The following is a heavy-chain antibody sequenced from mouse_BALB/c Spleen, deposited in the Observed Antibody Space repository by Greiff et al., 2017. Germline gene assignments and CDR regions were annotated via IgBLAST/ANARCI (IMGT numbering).Heavy chain of an antibody. CDR3: ARSLLRLLDY. CDR2: LFPGDGST. J-gene: IGHJ2*01. Sequence: QVQLQQSGAELVKPGASVKLSCTASGYTFTGNDINWVRQRPEQGLEWIGWLFPGDGSTKYNEKFKGKATLNTDKSSSTAYMQLSRLTSEDSAVYFCARSLLRLLDYWGQGTTLTVSS. V-gene: IGHV1S56*01. D-gene: IGHD1-2*01. CDR1: GYTFTGND.